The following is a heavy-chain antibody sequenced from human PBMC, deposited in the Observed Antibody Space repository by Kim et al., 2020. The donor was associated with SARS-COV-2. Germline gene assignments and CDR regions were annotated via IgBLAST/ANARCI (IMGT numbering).Heavy chain of an antibody. J-gene: IGHJ5*02. D-gene: IGHD6-13*01. CDR3: ARGPGYSSSWYGARNWFDP. V-gene: IGHV4-34*01. CDR2: INHGGST. CDR1: GGSFSGYY. Sequence: SETLSLTCAVYGGSFSGYYWSWIRQPPGKGLEWIGEINHGGSTNYNPSLKSRVTISVDTSKNQFSLKLSSVTAADTAVYYCARGPGYSSSWYGARNWFDP.